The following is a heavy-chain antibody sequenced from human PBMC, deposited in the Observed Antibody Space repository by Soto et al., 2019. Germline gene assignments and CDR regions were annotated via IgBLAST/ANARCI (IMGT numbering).Heavy chain of an antibody. D-gene: IGHD4-17*01. J-gene: IGHJ6*02. Sequence: PGESLKISCKGSGYSFTSYWSGWVRQISGKGLEWMGITYPEDSQTLYSPSFQGQVTISADKSISTAYLQWSSLKASDTAMYYCARHPRPSSTAHGMDVWGQGTTVTVSS. CDR2: TYPEDSQT. CDR3: ARHPRPSSTAHGMDV. CDR1: GYSFTSYW. V-gene: IGHV5-51*01.